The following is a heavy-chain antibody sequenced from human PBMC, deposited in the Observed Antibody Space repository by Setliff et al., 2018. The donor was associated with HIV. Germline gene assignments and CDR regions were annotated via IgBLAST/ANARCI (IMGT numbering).Heavy chain of an antibody. Sequence: GGSLRLSCAASGFTFSGNWMNWVRQAPGKGLEWVAVMSYDGSHKYYADSVKGRFTIPRDNSKNTLYLQMNSLRAEDTAVYYGAREEYTQYYFDYWGQGTLVTAPQ. CDR2: MSYDGSHK. D-gene: IGHD6-6*01. V-gene: IGHV3-30*03. CDR3: AREEYTQYYFDY. J-gene: IGHJ4*02. CDR1: GFTFSGNW.